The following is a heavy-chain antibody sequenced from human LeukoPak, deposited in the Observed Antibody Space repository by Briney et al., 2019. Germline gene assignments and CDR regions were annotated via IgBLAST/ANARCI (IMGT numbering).Heavy chain of an antibody. J-gene: IGHJ6*03. CDR1: GGSISGYY. CDR3: ARTSAAGWYYYMDV. D-gene: IGHD5-24*01. V-gene: IGHV4-59*01. CDR2: ICYSGST. Sequence: SETLSLTCTASGGSISGYYWSWLRQPPGKGLEWIGYICYSGSTNYNPSLKSRVTISVDTSKNRFSLKLSSVTAADTAVYYCARTSAAGWYYYMDVWGKGTTVTVSS.